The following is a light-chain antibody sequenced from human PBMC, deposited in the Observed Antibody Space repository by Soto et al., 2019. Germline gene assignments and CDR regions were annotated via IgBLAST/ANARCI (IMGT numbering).Light chain of an antibody. CDR2: DAS. V-gene: IGKV3-11*02. J-gene: IGKJ4*01. CDR3: QQRSNWPVN. CDR1: QNVGSF. Sequence: EIVLTQSPATLSLSAGERATLSCRASQNVGSFSAWYQQKPGQDPRLLIYDASNRATSIPARFSGSGSGRDFTLTISSLETEDFGVYYCQQRSNWPVNFGGGTKVEIK.